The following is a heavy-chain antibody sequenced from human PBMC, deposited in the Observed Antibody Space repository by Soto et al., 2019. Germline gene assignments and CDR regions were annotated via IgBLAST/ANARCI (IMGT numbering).Heavy chain of an antibody. J-gene: IGHJ6*02. Sequence: GGSLRLSCAASGFTFSRYHMSWVRQAPGKGLEWVSAISDSGGNTYYADSVKGRFTISRDNSKNTLFLEMNSLRDEDTAVYYCAKILSIMTVFYYGMDVWGQGTTVTVSS. CDR1: GFTFSRYH. D-gene: IGHD2-21*02. CDR2: ISDSGGNT. V-gene: IGHV3-23*01. CDR3: AKILSIMTVFYYGMDV.